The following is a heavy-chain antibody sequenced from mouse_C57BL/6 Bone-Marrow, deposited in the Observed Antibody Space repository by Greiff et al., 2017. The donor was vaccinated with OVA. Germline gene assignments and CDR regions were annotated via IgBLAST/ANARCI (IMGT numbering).Heavy chain of an antibody. J-gene: IGHJ4*01. V-gene: IGHV5-17*01. CDR3: ASRSYDAMDY. CDR1: GFTFSDYG. CDR2: ISSGSSTI. Sequence: EVQLMESGGGLVKPGGSLKLSCAASGFTFSDYGMHWVRQAPEKGLEWVAYISSGSSTIYYADTVKGRFTISRDNAKNTLFLQMTSLRSEDTAMYYCASRSYDAMDYWGQGTSVTVSS.